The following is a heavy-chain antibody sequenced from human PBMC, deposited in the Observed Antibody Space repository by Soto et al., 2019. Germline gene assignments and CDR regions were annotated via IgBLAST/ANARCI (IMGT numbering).Heavy chain of an antibody. V-gene: IGHV3-33*01. J-gene: IGHJ6*02. CDR3: ARVLRYFDWSPYGMDV. CDR1: GFTFSSYG. CDR2: IWYDGSNK. D-gene: IGHD3-9*01. Sequence: PGGSLRLSCAASGFTFSSYGMHWARQAPGKGLEWVAVIWYDGSNKYYADSVKGRFTISRDNSKNTLYLQMNSLRAEDTAVYYCARVLRYFDWSPYGMDVWGQGTTVTVSS.